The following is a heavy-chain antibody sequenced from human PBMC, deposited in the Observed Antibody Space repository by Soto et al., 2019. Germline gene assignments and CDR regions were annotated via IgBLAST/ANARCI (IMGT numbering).Heavy chain of an antibody. V-gene: IGHV4-4*07. CDR3: ARDREAGYNFYYGMDV. Sequence: SETLSLTCSVSGADINTYSWTWVRQPAGKGLEWIGRIYTSASINYNPSLRGRVTLSVDTSTNQVSLRLASVTAADTAIYYCARDREAGYNFYYGMDVWGQGTTVTVSS. CDR1: GADINTYS. CDR2: IYTSASI. J-gene: IGHJ6*02. D-gene: IGHD6-19*01.